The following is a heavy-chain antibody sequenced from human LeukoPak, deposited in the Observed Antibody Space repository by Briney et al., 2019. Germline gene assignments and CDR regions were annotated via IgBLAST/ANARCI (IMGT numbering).Heavy chain of an antibody. Sequence: GASVQVSCQASGYTFTSYGISWVRQAPGQGLEWMGWISAYNGNTNYAQKLHGRVTMTTDTSTSTAYMELRSLRSDDTAVYYCARVRSGGTKLRFLEWSDAFDIWGQGTMVTVSS. CDR2: ISAYNGNT. D-gene: IGHD3-3*01. V-gene: IGHV1-18*01. CDR3: ARVRSGGTKLRFLEWSDAFDI. J-gene: IGHJ3*02. CDR1: GYTFTSYG.